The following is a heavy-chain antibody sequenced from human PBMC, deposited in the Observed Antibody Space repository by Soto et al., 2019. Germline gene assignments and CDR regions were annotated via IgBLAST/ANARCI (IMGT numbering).Heavy chain of an antibody. CDR2: LSDSGDSI. J-gene: IGHJ4*02. CDR1: GFTVSSHA. V-gene: IGHV3-23*01. Sequence: PGGSLRLSCTASGFTVSSHAMTWVRQAPGKGLEWVSGLSDSGDSIYYADSVKGRFTIYRDNSMNTLYLQMNTLRVEDTAVYYCAKVSSSWYAGFFDLWGQGTLVTVSS. CDR3: AKVSSSWYAGFFDL. D-gene: IGHD6-13*01.